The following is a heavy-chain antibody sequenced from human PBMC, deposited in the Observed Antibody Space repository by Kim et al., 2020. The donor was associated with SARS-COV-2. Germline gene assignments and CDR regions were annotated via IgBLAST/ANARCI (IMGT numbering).Heavy chain of an antibody. CDR3: ARDLCSITMVRGVANWFDP. D-gene: IGHD3-10*01. CDR1: GYTFTSYA. CDR2: INAGNGNT. V-gene: IGHV1-3*01. J-gene: IGHJ5*02. Sequence: ASVKVSCKASGYTFTSYAMHWVRQAPGQRLEWMGWINAGNGNTKYSQKFQGRVTITRDTSASTAYMELSSLRSEDTAVYYCARDLCSITMVRGVANWFDPWGQGTLVTVSS.